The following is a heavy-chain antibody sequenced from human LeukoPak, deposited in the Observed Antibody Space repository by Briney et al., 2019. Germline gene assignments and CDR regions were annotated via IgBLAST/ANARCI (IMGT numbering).Heavy chain of an antibody. CDR2: ISGSGSST. J-gene: IGHJ4*02. Sequence: GGSLRLSCASSGFTFSSYAMSWVRQAPGKGLEWVSAISGSGSSTYYADSVKGRFTISRDNSKNTLYLQMNSLRAEDTAVYYCAKHSLKTGYSSGRIWDYWGQGTLVTVSS. CDR3: AKHSLKTGYSSGRIWDY. CDR1: GFTFSSYA. V-gene: IGHV3-23*01. D-gene: IGHD6-19*01.